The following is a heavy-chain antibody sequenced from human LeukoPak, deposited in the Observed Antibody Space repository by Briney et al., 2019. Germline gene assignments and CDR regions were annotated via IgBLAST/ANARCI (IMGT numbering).Heavy chain of an antibody. CDR2: IYYSGST. CDR3: ASHYYDSSGYYYDY. D-gene: IGHD3-22*01. V-gene: IGHV4-59*12. J-gene: IGHJ4*02. Sequence: SETLSLTCTVSGGSISSYYWSWIRQPPGKGLEWIGYIYYSGSTNYNPSPKSRVTISVDTSKNQFSLKLSSVTAADTAVYYCASHYYDSSGYYYDYWGQGTLVTVSS. CDR1: GGSISSYY.